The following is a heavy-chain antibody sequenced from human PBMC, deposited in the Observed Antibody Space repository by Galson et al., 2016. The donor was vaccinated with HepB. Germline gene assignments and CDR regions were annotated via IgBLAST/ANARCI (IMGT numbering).Heavy chain of an antibody. J-gene: IGHJ2*01. Sequence: SETLSLTCAVSDGSINNSNWWSWVRQPPGKGLEWIGEIYHSGSTNYNPSLTSRVTISVDKSKNQFSLKLSSVTAADTAVYYCAIPFPGYCSGGSCHNWYFDLWGRGTLVTVSS. V-gene: IGHV4-4*02. CDR2: IYHSGST. D-gene: IGHD2-15*01. CDR1: DGSINNSNW. CDR3: AIPFPGYCSGGSCHNWYFDL.